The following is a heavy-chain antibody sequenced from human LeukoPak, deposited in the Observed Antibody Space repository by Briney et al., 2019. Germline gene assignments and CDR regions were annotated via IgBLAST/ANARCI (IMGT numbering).Heavy chain of an antibody. CDR3: ARVGGHCSGGSCYSPSPNFDY. J-gene: IGHJ4*02. CDR2: IKQDGSEK. V-gene: IGHV3-7*01. D-gene: IGHD2-15*01. CDR1: GSTFSSYW. Sequence: GGSLRLSCAASGSTFSSYWMSWVRQAPGKGLEWVANIKQDGSEKYYVDSVKGRFTISRDNAKNSLCLQMNSLRVEDTAVYYCARVGGHCSGGSCYSPSPNFDYWGQGTLVTVSS.